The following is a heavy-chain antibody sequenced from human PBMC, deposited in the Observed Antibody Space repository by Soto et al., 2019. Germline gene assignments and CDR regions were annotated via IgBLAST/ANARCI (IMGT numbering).Heavy chain of an antibody. J-gene: IGHJ4*02. V-gene: IGHV3-15*07. CDR2: IKSISDGETT. Sequence: LLVESGGGFVQPGGSLILSCVASGFTFSHAWMDWVRQAPGKGLEWVGRIKSISDGETTNYAASVAGRFTISRDDSKNTLFLHVNSLKTEDTGVYYCTRRIAVAGTYYFDYWGQGTLVTVSS. CDR3: TRRIAVAGTYYFDY. CDR1: GFTFSHAW. D-gene: IGHD6-19*01.